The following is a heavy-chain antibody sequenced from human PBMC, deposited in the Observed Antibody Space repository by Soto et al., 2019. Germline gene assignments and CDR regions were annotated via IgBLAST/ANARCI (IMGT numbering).Heavy chain of an antibody. D-gene: IGHD3-22*01. V-gene: IGHV1-69*05. CDR1: GGTFSSYA. Sequence: ASVKVSCKASGGTFSSYAISWVRQAPGQGLEWMGGIIPIFGTTSYAQKFQGRVTMTTDTSTSTVYMELSSLRSEDTAVYYCATEFNFTDSSGYYLSNFVYWGQG. J-gene: IGHJ4*02. CDR2: IIPIFGTT. CDR3: ATEFNFTDSSGYYLSNFVY.